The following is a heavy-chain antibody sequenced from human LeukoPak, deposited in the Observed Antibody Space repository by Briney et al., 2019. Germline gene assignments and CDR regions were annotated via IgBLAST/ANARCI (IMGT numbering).Heavy chain of an antibody. D-gene: IGHD2-2*02. Sequence: SETLSLTCTVSGGSISSYYWSWIRQPPGKGLEWIGYIYHSGSTYYNPSLKSRVTISVDRSKNQFSLKLSSVTAADTAVYYCAGSLGYCSSTSCYKSGWFDPWGQGTLVTVSS. V-gene: IGHV4-59*04. CDR3: AGSLGYCSSTSCYKSGWFDP. CDR1: GGSISSYY. CDR2: IYHSGST. J-gene: IGHJ5*02.